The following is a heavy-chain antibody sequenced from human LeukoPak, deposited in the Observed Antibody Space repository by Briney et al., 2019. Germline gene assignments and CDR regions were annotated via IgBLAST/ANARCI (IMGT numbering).Heavy chain of an antibody. V-gene: IGHV3-7*01. J-gene: IGHJ4*02. CDR3: ARDPLSDDRIAVAGHFDY. CDR1: GFTFSSYW. Sequence: GGSLRLSCAASGFTFSSYWMSWVRQAPGKGLEWVANIKQDGSEKYYVDSVKGRFTISRDNSKNTLYLQMNSLRAEDTAGYYCARDPLSDDRIAVAGHFDYWGQGTLVTVSS. CDR2: IKQDGSEK. D-gene: IGHD6-19*01.